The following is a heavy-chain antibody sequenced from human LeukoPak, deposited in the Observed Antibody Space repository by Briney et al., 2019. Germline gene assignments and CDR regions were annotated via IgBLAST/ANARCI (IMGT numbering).Heavy chain of an antibody. Sequence: ASAKVSCKASGGTFSSYAISWVRQAPGQGLEWMGGIIPIFGTANYAQKFQGRVTITTDESTSTAYMELSSLRSEDTAVYYCARGGGGYDFWSGYYSPYYYYMDVWGKGTTVTVSS. J-gene: IGHJ6*03. CDR1: GGTFSSYA. D-gene: IGHD3-3*01. V-gene: IGHV1-69*05. CDR3: ARGGGGYDFWSGYYSPYYYYMDV. CDR2: IIPIFGTA.